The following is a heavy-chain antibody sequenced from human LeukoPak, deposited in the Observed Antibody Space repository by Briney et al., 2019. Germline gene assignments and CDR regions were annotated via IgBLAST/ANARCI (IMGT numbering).Heavy chain of an antibody. V-gene: IGHV3-23*01. D-gene: IGHD3-10*01. CDR1: GFTFSSYA. CDR2: ISGSGGNT. CDR3: AKEGDYYGSGSLFVDY. J-gene: IGHJ4*02. Sequence: GGSLRLSCAASGFTFSSYAMSWVRQAPGKGLEWVSGISGSGGNTNYADSVKGRLTISRDNSKNTLYLQMNSLRVEDTAVYYCAKEGDYYGSGSLFVDYWGQGTLVTVSS.